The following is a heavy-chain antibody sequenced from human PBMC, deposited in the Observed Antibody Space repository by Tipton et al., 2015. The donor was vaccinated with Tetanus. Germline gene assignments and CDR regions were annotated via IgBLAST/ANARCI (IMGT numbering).Heavy chain of an antibody. CDR1: GGSISSYY. J-gene: IGHJ6*02. D-gene: IGHD3-10*01. CDR3: ARDPLVRGVIKQVNYYYYGMDV. CDR2: IYYSGST. Sequence: TLSLTCTVSGGSISSYYWSWIRQPPGKGLEWIGDIYYSGSTNYNPSLKSRVTISVDKSKKQFSLKLSSVTAADTAVYYCARDPLVRGVIKQVNYYYYGMDVWGQGTTVTVSS. V-gene: IGHV4-59*08.